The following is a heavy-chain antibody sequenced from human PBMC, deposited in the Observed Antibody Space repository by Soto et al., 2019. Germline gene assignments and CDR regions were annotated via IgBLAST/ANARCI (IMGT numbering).Heavy chain of an antibody. V-gene: IGHV4-59*12. D-gene: IGHD3-22*01. CDR3: ARRYYDTPAEGNWFDP. Sequence: ETLSLTXXVXXGSIXXXXXTXIRQXPGKGLEWFGDIYYSGSTNYNPSLRSRVSMSVDTSKNQFSLRLSSVTAEDTAVFYCARRYYDTPAEGNWFDPWGQGTLVTVSS. CDR1: XGSIXXXX. CDR2: IYYSGST. J-gene: IGHJ5*02.